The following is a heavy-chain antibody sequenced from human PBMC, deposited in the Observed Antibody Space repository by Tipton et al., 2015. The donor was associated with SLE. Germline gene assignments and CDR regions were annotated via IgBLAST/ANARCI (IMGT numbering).Heavy chain of an antibody. V-gene: IGHV4-39*07. CDR3: ARVRCYYDTSGYCTTSYFDY. Sequence: TLSLTCIVSGDSVSSSSYYWGWIRQPPGKGLEWVGTVYYTGNTFYNPSLKSRVTISVDTSQNQFSLKLTSVTAADTAVYHCARVRCYYDTSGYCTTSYFDYWGQGTLVTVSS. D-gene: IGHD3-22*01. CDR1: GDSVSSSSYY. J-gene: IGHJ4*01. CDR2: VYYTGNT.